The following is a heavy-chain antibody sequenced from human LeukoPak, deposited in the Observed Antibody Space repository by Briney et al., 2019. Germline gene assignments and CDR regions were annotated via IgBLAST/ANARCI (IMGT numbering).Heavy chain of an antibody. V-gene: IGHV3-7*01. Sequence: GGSLRLSCAASGFTFSSYWMSWVRQAPGKGLEWVANIKQDGSEKYYVGSVKGRFTISRDNAKNSLYLQMNSLRAEDTAVYYCARAGGYCSSTSCPYSDYWGQGTLVTVSS. D-gene: IGHD2-2*01. CDR1: GFTFSSYW. CDR2: IKQDGSEK. CDR3: ARAGGYCSSTSCPYSDY. J-gene: IGHJ4*02.